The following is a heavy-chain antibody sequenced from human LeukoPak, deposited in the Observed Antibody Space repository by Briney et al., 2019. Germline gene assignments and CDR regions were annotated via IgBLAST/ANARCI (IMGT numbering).Heavy chain of an antibody. D-gene: IGHD3-9*01. J-gene: IGHJ4*02. V-gene: IGHV3-21*01. Sequence: GGSLRLSCAASGFTFSSYSMNWVRQAPGKGLEWVSSISSSSSYIYYADSVKGRFTISRDNTKNSLYLQMNSLRAVDTAVYYCARGWVRDYDILTGSDYWGQGTLVTVSS. CDR2: ISSSSSYI. CDR1: GFTFSSYS. CDR3: ARGWVRDYDILTGSDY.